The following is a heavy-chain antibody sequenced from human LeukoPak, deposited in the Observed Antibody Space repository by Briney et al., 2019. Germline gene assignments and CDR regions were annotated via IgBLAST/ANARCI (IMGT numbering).Heavy chain of an antibody. CDR3: ARVNDIGGEFDY. CDR1: GFTFSSYS. V-gene: IGHV3-21*01. CDR2: ISSSSSYI. Sequence: GGSLRLSCAASGFTFSSYSMNWVRQAPGKGLEWVSSISSSSSYIYYADSVKGRFTTSRDNAKNSLYLQMNSLRAEDTAVYYCARVNDIGGEFDYWGQGTLVTVSS. D-gene: IGHD1-1*01. J-gene: IGHJ4*02.